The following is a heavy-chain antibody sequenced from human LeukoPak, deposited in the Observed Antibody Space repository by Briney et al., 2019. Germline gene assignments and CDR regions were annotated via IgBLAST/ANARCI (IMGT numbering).Heavy chain of an antibody. J-gene: IGHJ4*02. CDR3: ARSEPHLHY. CDR2: IYYSGST. Sequence: SSETLSLTCTVAGGSINSSYYYWGWIRQPPGKGLEWIGSIYYSGSTYYNPSLKSRVTISVDTSNNQFSLKLTSVTAADTAVYYCARSEPHLHYWGQGTLVTVSS. CDR1: GGSINSSYYY. V-gene: IGHV4-39*01.